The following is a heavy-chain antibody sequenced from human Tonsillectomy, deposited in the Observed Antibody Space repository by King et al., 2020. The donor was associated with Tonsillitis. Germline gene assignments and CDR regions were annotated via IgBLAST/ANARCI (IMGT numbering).Heavy chain of an antibody. CDR2: INPNTGDT. V-gene: IGHV1-2*02. D-gene: IGHD1-7*01. Sequence: QLVQSGAEVKKPGASVKVSCKASGYTFTGYYIHWVRQAPGHGLEWMGWINPNTGDTNYAQKFQGRVTMTRDTSIMTAYMDLNRLRSDDTAVYYWAREGTRWNYVAGDYWGQGTLVTVSS. CDR1: GYTFTGYY. CDR3: AREGTRWNYVAGDY. J-gene: IGHJ4*02.